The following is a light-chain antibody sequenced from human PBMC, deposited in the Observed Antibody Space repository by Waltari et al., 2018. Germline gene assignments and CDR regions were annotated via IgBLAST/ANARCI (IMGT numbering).Light chain of an antibody. V-gene: IGKV1-8*01. CDR1: QYISNY. CDR3: QQYFNYPRT. CDR2: EAS. J-gene: IGKJ1*01. Sequence: TGDRVTITCRASQYISNYLAWFQQRPGKAPKLLIYEASTLQRGVPSRFSGSGSGTDFTLTITSLQSDDFATYYCQQYFNYPRTFGQGTRVEIE.